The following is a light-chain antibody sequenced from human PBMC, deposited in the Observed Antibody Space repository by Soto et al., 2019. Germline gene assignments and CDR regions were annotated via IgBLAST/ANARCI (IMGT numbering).Light chain of an antibody. CDR1: QSVSNK. CDR2: AAS. CDR3: QQYNNWPQT. J-gene: IGKJ1*01. V-gene: IGKV3-15*01. Sequence: DIVTTQSPATLSVSPGERATLSCRASQSVSNKLAWYQQKPGQAPRLLIYAASKRATGILARFSGSGSGTEFTLTIDSLQSEDFAVYYCQQYNNWPQTFGQGTKVEIK.